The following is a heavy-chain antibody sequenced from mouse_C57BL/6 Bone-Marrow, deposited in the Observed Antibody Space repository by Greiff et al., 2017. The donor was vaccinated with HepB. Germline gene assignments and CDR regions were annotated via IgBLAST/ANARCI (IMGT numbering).Heavy chain of an antibody. CDR2: ISDGGSYT. J-gene: IGHJ4*01. CDR1: GFTFSSYA. Sequence: EVQRVESGGGLVKPGGSLKLSCAASGFTFSSYAMSWVRQTPEKRLEWVATISDGGSYTYYPDNVKGRFTISRDNAKNNLYLQMSHLKSEDTAMYYCARDPYGDYWGQGTSVTVSS. CDR3: ARDPYGDY. D-gene: IGHD1-1*01. V-gene: IGHV5-4*01.